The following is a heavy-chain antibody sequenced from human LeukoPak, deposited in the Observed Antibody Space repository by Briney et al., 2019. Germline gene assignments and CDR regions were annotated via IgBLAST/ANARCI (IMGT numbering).Heavy chain of an antibody. J-gene: IGHJ6*02. V-gene: IGHV3-72*01. Sequence: AGGSQRLSCAASGFKFSDHYIDWVRQAPGKGLEWVGRSRNKASSYTTEYAASVEGRFTISRDVSESSLYLQMNSLRTKATAVYNCGRITMNAINGMDVCGQGTTVTVSS. D-gene: IGHD3-3*01. CDR2: SRNKASSYTT. CDR3: GRITMNAINGMDV. CDR1: GFKFSDHY.